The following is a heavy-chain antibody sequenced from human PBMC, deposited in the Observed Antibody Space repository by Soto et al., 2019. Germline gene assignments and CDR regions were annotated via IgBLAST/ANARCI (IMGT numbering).Heavy chain of an antibody. CDR2: IIPIFGTA. J-gene: IGHJ6*02. CDR3: ARSIVKDYYYGMDV. D-gene: IGHD3-16*02. V-gene: IGHV1-69*12. CDR1: GGTFSSYA. Sequence: QVQLVQSGAEVKKPGSSVKVSCKASGGTFSSYAISWVRQAPGQGLEWMGGIIPIFGTANYAQKFQGRVTITADESTSTAYMERSSLRSQDTAEYYCARSIVKDYYYGMDVWGQGTTVTVSS.